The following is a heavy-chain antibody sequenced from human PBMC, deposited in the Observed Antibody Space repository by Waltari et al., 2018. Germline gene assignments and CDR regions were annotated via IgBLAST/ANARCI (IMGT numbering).Heavy chain of an antibody. J-gene: IGHJ5*02. CDR1: GYSFTHSW. V-gene: IGHV5-51*01. Sequence: EVQLEQSGAEEKKAGESVKNYRKGSGYSFTHSWIGWVRQMPGKGLEWMGIIYPGDSDTRYSPSFQGQVTMSVDKSISTAYLHWSSLKASDTAIYYCARQRIAEAGKWFDPWGQGTLVTVSS. CDR3: ARQRIAEAGKWFDP. CDR2: IYPGDSDT. D-gene: IGHD6-13*01.